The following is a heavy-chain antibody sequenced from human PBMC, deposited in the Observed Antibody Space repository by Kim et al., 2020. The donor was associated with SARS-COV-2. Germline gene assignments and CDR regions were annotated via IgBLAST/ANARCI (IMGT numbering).Heavy chain of an antibody. CDR1: GGSFSGYY. Sequence: SETLSLTCAVYGGSFSGYYWSWIRQPPGKGLEWIGEINHSGSTNYNPSLKSRVTISVDTSKNQFSLKLSSVTAADTAVYYCARGFRDSSSWYGPLPPFFDYWGQGTLVTVSS. CDR2: INHSGST. CDR3: ARGFRDSSSWYGPLPPFFDY. V-gene: IGHV4-34*01. D-gene: IGHD6-13*01. J-gene: IGHJ4*02.